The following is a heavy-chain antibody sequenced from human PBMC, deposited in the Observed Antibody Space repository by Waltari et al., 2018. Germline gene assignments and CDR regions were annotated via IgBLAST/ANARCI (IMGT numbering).Heavy chain of an antibody. J-gene: IGHJ4*02. CDR2: IKTDGSEM. Sequence: EVQLVESGGGLVQPGGSLRLSCAASGFSFSSYCMSWVRQAPGKGLDWVANIKTDGSEMYYVDSVRGRFTISRDNAKNSLYLQMNGLRAQDTAVYYCARDWGATTAMFDYWGQGTLVTVSS. D-gene: IGHD1-26*01. CDR1: GFSFSSYC. CDR3: ARDWGATTAMFDY. V-gene: IGHV3-7*01.